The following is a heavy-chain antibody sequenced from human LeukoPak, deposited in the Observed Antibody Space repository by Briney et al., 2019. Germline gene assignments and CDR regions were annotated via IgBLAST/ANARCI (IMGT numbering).Heavy chain of an antibody. CDR1: GGSISSSSYF. J-gene: IGHJ2*01. D-gene: IGHD4/OR15-4a*01. CDR2: IYYSGST. Sequence: SETLSLTCTVSGGSISSSSYFWGWIRQPPGKGLEWIGAIYYSGSTYYNPSLKSRVTISVDTSKNQFSLKLSSVTAADTAVYYCASPTIDRMDDWYFDLWGRGTLVTVSS. V-gene: IGHV4-39*01. CDR3: ASPTIDRMDDWYFDL.